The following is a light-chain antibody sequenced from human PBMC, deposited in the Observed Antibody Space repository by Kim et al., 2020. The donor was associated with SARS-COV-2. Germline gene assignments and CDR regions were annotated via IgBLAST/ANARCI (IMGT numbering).Light chain of an antibody. CDR1: KLGEKY. CDR3: QAWDSSTWV. V-gene: IGLV3-1*01. CDR2: QDT. Sequence: SYELTQPPSVSVSPGQTASIPCSGDKLGEKYASWYQQKPGQSPVLVIYQDTKRPSGIPERISGSNSGNTATLTISGTQAMDEADYYCQAWDSSTWVFGGGTQLTVL. J-gene: IGLJ3*02.